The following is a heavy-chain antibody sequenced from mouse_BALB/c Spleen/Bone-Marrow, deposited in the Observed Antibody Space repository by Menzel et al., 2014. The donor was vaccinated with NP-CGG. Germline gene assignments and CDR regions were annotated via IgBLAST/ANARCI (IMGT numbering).Heavy chain of an antibody. Sequence: EVKLMESGGGSVKPGGSLKLSCAASGFTFSSYAMSWVRQSPEKRLEWVAEISSGGSYTYYPDTVTGRFTISRDNAKNTLYLEMSSLRSEDTAMYYCARAYRYDGGYYYAMDYWGQGTSVTVSS. CDR2: ISSGGSYT. CDR1: GFTFSSYA. CDR3: ARAYRYDGGYYYAMDY. J-gene: IGHJ4*01. V-gene: IGHV5-9-4*01. D-gene: IGHD2-14*01.